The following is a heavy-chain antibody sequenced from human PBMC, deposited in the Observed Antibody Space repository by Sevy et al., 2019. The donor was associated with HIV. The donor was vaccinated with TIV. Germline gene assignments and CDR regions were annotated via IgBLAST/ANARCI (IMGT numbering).Heavy chain of an antibody. CDR1: GYTFTSYG. J-gene: IGHJ5*02. D-gene: IGHD3-9*01. V-gene: IGHV1-18*01. CDR3: ARGYDILTGYSIAGGP. Sequence: ASVKVSCKASGYTFTSYGISWVRQATGQGLEWMGWISAYNGNTNYAQKLQGRVTMTTDTSTSTAYMELRSLRSDDTAVYYCARGYDILTGYSIAGGPWGQGTLVTVSS. CDR2: ISAYNGNT.